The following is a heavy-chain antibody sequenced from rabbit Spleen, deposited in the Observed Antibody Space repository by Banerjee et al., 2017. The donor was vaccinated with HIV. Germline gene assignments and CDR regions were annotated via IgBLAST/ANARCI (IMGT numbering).Heavy chain of an antibody. J-gene: IGHJ4*01. CDR3: ARETSSGWGVVSFYFNL. Sequence: QEQLKETGGGLVQPEGSLTLTCTASGFSFSNNYYMCWVRQDPGKGLEWIACIDTGTSGFTYFASWAKGRFTISKTSSTTVTLQMTSLTAADTATYFCARETSSGWGVVSFYFNLWGPGTLVTVS. CDR1: GFSFSNNYY. CDR2: IDTGTSGFT. V-gene: IGHV1S45*01. D-gene: IGHD4-1*01.